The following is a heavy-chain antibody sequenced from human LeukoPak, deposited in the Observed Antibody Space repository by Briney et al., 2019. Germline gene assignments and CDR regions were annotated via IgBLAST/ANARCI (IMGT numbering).Heavy chain of an antibody. V-gene: IGHV1-2*02. J-gene: IGHJ5*02. CDR2: INPNSGGT. CDR1: GYTFTGYY. D-gene: IGHD2-8*01. Sequence: GASVKVSCKASGYTFTGYYMHWVRQAPGQGLEWMGWINPNSGGTNYAQKFQGRVTMTRDTSISTAYMELSRLRSDDTAVYYCARGPRMVYAMPRFRWFDPWGQGTLVTVSS. CDR3: ARGPRMVYAMPRFRWFDP.